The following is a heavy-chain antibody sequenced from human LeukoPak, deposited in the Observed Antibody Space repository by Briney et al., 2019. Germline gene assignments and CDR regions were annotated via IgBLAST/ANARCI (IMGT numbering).Heavy chain of an antibody. J-gene: IGHJ4*02. CDR1: GFTFSSYS. CDR2: INRSGSCI. D-gene: IGHD1/OR15-1a*01. Sequence: GASLRLSCAASGFTFSSYSMNWVRQAPGQGLEWVSSINRSGSCIFHADSVKGRFTISRDNAKNSLYLQLNSLRAEDTAVYYCAREGPINNGDLDYWGQGTLVTVSA. V-gene: IGHV3-21*04. CDR3: AREGPINNGDLDY.